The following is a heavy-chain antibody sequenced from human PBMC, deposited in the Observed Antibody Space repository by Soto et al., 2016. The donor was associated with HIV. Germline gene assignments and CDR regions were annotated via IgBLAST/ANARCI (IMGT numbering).Heavy chain of an antibody. Sequence: VQLVESGGGVVQPGRSLRLSCVASGFTFSSYGMHWVRQAPGKGLEWVAVIWYDGSDKYYSDSVKGRFTISRDNSKNTLYLQMNNLRAEDTAMYYCARDLDSRGYYFRXYWGQGTLVTVSS. CDR3: ARDLDSRGYYFRXY. J-gene: IGHJ4*02. V-gene: IGHV3-33*01. D-gene: IGHD3-22*01. CDR2: IWYDGSDK. CDR1: GFTFSSYG.